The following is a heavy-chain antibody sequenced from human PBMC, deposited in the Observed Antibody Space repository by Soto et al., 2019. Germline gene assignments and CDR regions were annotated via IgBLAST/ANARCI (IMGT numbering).Heavy chain of an antibody. D-gene: IGHD2-8*01. CDR1: GSIFRGYG. CDR2: IRFDGSNI. J-gene: IGHJ4*02. CDR3: ARDGVGVTAFWCYLDY. Sequence: QVQLVESGGGVVQPGRSLRLSCAASGSIFRGYGMHWIRQAPGKGLEWVAVIRFDGSNINYADSVMGRFTISRDNSKNTLYLEMNSLRVEDTAVYYCARDGVGVTAFWCYLDYWGQGTLVTVSS. V-gene: IGHV3-33*01.